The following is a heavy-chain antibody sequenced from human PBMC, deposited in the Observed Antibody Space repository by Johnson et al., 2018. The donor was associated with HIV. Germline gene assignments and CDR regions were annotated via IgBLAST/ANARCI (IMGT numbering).Heavy chain of an antibody. J-gene: IGHJ3*02. D-gene: IGHD3-10*01. CDR2: ISWNSGSTI. V-gene: IGHV3-20*04. CDR1: GFTFDDYG. Sequence: VQLVESGGGVVRPGGSLRLSCVASGFTFDDYGMSWVRQAPGKGLEWVSGISWNSGSTIYYADSVKGRFTISRDNAKNTLYLQMNSLRAEDTAVYYCAREEVLGAFCIWGQGTMVT. CDR3: AREEVLGAFCI.